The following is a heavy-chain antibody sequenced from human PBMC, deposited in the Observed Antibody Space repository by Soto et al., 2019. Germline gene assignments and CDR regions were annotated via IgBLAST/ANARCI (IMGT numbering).Heavy chain of an antibody. J-gene: IGHJ5*02. CDR2: ISSNGDST. CDR3: VHPRSTVQIPPT. D-gene: IGHD4-17*01. Sequence: QPGGSRRLSCSASGFTFSMFSMHWVRQAPGKGLEYVSGISSNGDSTYYADSVKGRFTISRDNSKNTLYLQMSSLRAVDTAVYYCVHPRSTVQIPPTWGQGTLVTVSS. V-gene: IGHV3-64D*06. CDR1: GFTFSMFS.